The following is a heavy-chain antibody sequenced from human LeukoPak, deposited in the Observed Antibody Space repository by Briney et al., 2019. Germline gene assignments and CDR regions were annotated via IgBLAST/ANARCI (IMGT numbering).Heavy chain of an antibody. D-gene: IGHD7-27*01. Sequence: PGGSLRLSCATSGFTFSKAWMSWVRQAPGKGLEWVAFIQHDGNNKYCADSVKGRFTISRDDSKNTVYLQMNSLRAEDTALYYCAKATNWGFDYWGQGTLVTVSS. CDR1: GFTFSKAW. V-gene: IGHV3-30*02. J-gene: IGHJ4*02. CDR2: IQHDGNNK. CDR3: AKATNWGFDY.